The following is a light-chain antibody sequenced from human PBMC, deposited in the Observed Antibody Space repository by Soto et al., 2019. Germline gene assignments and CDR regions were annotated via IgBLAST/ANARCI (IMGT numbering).Light chain of an antibody. CDR3: SSYTSSRGV. V-gene: IGLV2-14*01. CDR2: EVS. J-gene: IGLJ1*01. CDR1: SSDVGGYNY. Sequence: QSALTQPASVSGSPGQSITISCTGTSSDVGGYNYVSWYQQHPGKAPQLMIYEVSNRPSGVSNRFSGSKSGNTASLTISGLQAEDEADYYCSSYTSSRGVFGTGTKLTVL.